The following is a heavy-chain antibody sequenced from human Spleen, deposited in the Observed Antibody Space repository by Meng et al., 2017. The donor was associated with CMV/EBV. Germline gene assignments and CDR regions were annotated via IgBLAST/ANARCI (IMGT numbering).Heavy chain of an antibody. D-gene: IGHD6-6*01. Sequence: GESLKISCAASGFTFSSYSMNWVRQAPGKGLEWVSSISSSSYIYYADSVKGRFTISRDNAKNSLYLQMNSLRAEDTAVYYCAIHSSSSWDYWGQGTLVTVSS. CDR2: ISSSSYI. J-gene: IGHJ4*02. CDR1: GFTFSSYS. V-gene: IGHV3-21*01. CDR3: AIHSSSSWDY.